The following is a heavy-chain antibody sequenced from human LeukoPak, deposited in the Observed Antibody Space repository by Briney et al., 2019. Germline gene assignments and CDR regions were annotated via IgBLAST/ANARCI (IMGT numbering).Heavy chain of an antibody. V-gene: IGHV3-30*03. CDR1: GFTFSSYG. Sequence: PGGSLRLSCAASGFTFSSYGMHWVRQAPGKGLEWVAVISYDGSNKYYADSVKGRFTISRDNSKNTLYLQMNSLRAEDTAVYYCARDKGKGNWGKEDAFDIWGQGTMVTVSS. D-gene: IGHD7-27*01. CDR3: ARDKGKGNWGKEDAFDI. J-gene: IGHJ3*02. CDR2: ISYDGSNK.